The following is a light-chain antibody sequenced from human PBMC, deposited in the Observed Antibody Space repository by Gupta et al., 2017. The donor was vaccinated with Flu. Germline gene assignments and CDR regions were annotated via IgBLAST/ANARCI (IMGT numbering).Light chain of an antibody. CDR2: RAF. CDR3: QQRYSTPWA. J-gene: IGKJ1*01. V-gene: IGKV1-39*01. CDR1: QSISNS. Sequence: SQSISNSLNWSQQKPGHAPKLLIYRAFCLPVGVPPRFSGSGSGPDSTLTITRVQPEDFATYYCQQRYSTPWAFGQGTKVEIK.